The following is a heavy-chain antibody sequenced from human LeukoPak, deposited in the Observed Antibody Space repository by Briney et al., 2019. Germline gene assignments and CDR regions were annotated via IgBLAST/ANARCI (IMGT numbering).Heavy chain of an antibody. D-gene: IGHD6-6*01. CDR2: VHSDGTT. J-gene: IGHJ5*01. CDR3: AKGSRIAARPTIWFDS. CDR1: GFSFSSYA. V-gene: IGHV3-23*01. Sequence: PGGSLRLSCAASGFSFSSYAMNWVRQAPGKGLEWVSSVHSDGTTYYADSVKGRFTIPRDNSKNTLSLQMNSLRAEDTAVYYCAKGSRIAARPTIWFDSWGQGTPVTVSS.